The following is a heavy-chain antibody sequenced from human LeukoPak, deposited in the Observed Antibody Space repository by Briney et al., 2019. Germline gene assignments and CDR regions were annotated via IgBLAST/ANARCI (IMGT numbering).Heavy chain of an antibody. CDR1: GGSISSYY. Sequence: SETLSLTCTVSGGSISSYYWSWIRQPPGKGLEWIGYIYYSGSTNYNPSLKSRVTISVDTSKNQFSLKLSSVTAADTAVYYCASADGYDSSGYYLDYWGQGTLVTVSS. D-gene: IGHD3-22*01. CDR3: ASADGYDSSGYYLDY. V-gene: IGHV4-59*12. CDR2: IYYSGST. J-gene: IGHJ4*02.